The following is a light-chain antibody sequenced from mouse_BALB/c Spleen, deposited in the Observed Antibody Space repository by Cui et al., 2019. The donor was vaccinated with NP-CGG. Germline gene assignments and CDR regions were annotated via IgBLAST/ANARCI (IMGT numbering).Light chain of an antibody. Sequence: QAVVTQDSALTLSPGETVTLTCRSNTGAVTTSNYANWVQEKPDHLFTGLIGGTNNRAPGVPARFSGSLIGDKAALTITGAQTEDETIYFCALWYSNHWVFGGGTKLTVL. CDR1: TGAVTTSNY. CDR3: ALWYSNHWV. J-gene: IGLJ1*01. V-gene: IGLV1*01. CDR2: GTN.